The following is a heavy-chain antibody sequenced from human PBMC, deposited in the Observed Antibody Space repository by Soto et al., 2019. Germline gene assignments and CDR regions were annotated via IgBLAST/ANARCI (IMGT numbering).Heavy chain of an antibody. CDR3: AREIGYYGMDV. J-gene: IGHJ6*02. CDR2: IYYSGST. Sequence: SETLSLTCTVSGGSISSGGYYWSWVRQHPGKGLEWIGYIYYSGSTCYNPSLKSRVTISVDTSKNQFSLKLSSVTAADTAVYYCAREIGYYGMDVWGQGTTVTVSS. V-gene: IGHV4-31*03. CDR1: GGSISSGGYY.